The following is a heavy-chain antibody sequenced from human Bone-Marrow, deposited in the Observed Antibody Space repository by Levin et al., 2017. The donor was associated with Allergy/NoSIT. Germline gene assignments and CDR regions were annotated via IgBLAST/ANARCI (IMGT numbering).Heavy chain of an antibody. CDR2: MHTNSDNS. Sequence: ASVKVSCKSSGYTFTSFDINWVRQAPGQGLEWMGWMHTNSDNSGYAPTFQDRVTMSRNASISTAYMELGSLKSEDPAVYYCVIGLAYDILPVVPPFDIWGQGTTVTVSS. CDR3: VIGLAYDILPVVPPFDI. J-gene: IGHJ3*02. V-gene: IGHV1-8*01. CDR1: GYTFTSFD. D-gene: IGHD3-9*01.